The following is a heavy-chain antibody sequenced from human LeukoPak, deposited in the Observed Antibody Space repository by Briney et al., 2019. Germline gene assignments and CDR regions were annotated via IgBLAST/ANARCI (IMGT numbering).Heavy chain of an antibody. CDR3: ARGASLLWFGAPGWSAFDI. CDR1: GGSFSGYY. J-gene: IGHJ3*02. Sequence: PSETLSLTCAVYGGSFSGYYWSWIRQPPGKGLEWIGEINHSGSTNYNPSLKSRVTISVDTSKNQFSLKLSSVTAADTAVYYCARGASLLWFGAPGWSAFDIWGQGTMVTVSS. CDR2: INHSGST. V-gene: IGHV4-34*01. D-gene: IGHD3-10*01.